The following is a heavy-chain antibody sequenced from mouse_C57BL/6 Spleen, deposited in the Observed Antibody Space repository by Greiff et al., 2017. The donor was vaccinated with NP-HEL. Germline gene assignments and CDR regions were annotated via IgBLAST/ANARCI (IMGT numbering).Heavy chain of an antibody. CDR3: ARSYYGSLYYAMDY. V-gene: IGHV1-4*01. Sequence: QVQLQQSGAELARPGASVKMSCKASGYTFTSYTMHWVKQRPGQGLEWIGYINPSSGYTKYNQKFKDKATLTADKSSSTAYMQLSSLTSEDSAVYYCARSYYGSLYYAMDYWGQGTSVTVSS. J-gene: IGHJ4*01. D-gene: IGHD1-1*01. CDR2: INPSSGYT. CDR1: GYTFTSYT.